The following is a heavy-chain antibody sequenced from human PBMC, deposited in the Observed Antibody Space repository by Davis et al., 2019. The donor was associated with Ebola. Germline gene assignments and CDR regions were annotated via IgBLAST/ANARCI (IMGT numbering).Heavy chain of an antibody. CDR2: ISYDGSNK. J-gene: IGHJ6*02. CDR3: ARGKSGYLEPDAMDV. D-gene: IGHD3-3*01. V-gene: IGHV3-30-3*01. CDR1: GFTFSSYA. Sequence: GESLKISCAASGFTFSSYAMHWVRQAPGKGLEWVAVISYDGSNKYYADSVKGRFTISRDNSKNTLYLQINSLRAEDTAVYYCARGKSGYLEPDAMDVWGQGTTVTVSS.